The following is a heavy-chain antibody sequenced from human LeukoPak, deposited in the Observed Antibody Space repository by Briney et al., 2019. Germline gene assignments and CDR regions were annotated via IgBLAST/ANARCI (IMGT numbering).Heavy chain of an antibody. D-gene: IGHD6-13*01. J-gene: IGHJ4*02. CDR2: IIPVFGTT. CDR3: AREGEGIAAAGTLLVYFDY. Sequence: SVKVSCKASGDTFTSYGISWVRQAPGQGLEWLARIIPVFGTTNYARKFRGRVTVSTNDSTSAAFLGLSSLTPEDTAVYYCAREGEGIAAAGTLLVYFDYWGQGTLVTVSS. V-gene: IGHV1-69*05. CDR1: GDTFTSYG.